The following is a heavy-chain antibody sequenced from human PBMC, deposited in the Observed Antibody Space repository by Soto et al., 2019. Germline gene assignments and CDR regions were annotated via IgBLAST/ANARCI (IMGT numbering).Heavy chain of an antibody. CDR1: GFTFDDYA. V-gene: IGHV3-9*01. Sequence: PGGSLRLSCAASGFTFDDYAMHWVRQAPGKGLEWVSGISWNSGSIGYADSVKGRFTISRDNAKNSLYLQMNSLRAEDTALYYCAKDKGGFGYGSGPRYFDYWGQGTLVTVSS. CDR3: AKDKGGFGYGSGPRYFDY. CDR2: ISWNSGSI. J-gene: IGHJ4*02. D-gene: IGHD3-10*01.